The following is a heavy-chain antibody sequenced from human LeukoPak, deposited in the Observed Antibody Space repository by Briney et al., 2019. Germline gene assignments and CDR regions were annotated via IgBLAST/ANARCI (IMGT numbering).Heavy chain of an antibody. CDR2: IYYSGST. V-gene: IGHV4-30-4*08. D-gene: IGHD3-3*01. CDR3: ARGGLNYDFWSGYYSAFDI. J-gene: IGHJ3*02. CDR1: GGSISSGDYY. Sequence: QTLSLTCTVSGGSISSGDYYWSWIRQPPGKGLEWIGYIYYSGSTYYNPSLKSRVTISVDTSKNQFSLKLSSVTAADTAVYYCARGGLNYDFWSGYYSAFDIWGQGTMVTVSS.